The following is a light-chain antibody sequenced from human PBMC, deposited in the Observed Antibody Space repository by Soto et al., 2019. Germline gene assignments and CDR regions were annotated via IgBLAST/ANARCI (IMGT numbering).Light chain of an antibody. CDR2: KAS. CDR1: QSISSW. J-gene: IGKJ1*01. Sequence: DIQMTQSPSTLSASVGDRVTITCRASQSISSWLAWYQQKPGKAPKLLIYKASSLESGVPSRFSGSGSGTESTLTISSLQTDDFATYYCQQYNSYSRSWTFGQGTKGEIK. CDR3: QQYNSYSRSWT. V-gene: IGKV1-5*03.